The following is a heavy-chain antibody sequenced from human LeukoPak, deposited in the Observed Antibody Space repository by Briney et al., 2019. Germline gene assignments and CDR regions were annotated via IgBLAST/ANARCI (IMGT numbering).Heavy chain of an antibody. CDR2: ISGSGGST. CDR1: GFTFSSYA. V-gene: IGHV3-23*01. J-gene: IGHJ4*02. Sequence: GGSLRLSCAASGFTFSSYAMSWVRQAPGKGLEWVSAISGSGGSTYYADSVKGRFTISRDNSKNTLYLQMNSLRAEDTAVYYCAKDAGYCSGGSCYQYYFDYWGQGTLVTVSS. CDR3: AKDAGYCSGGSCYQYYFDY. D-gene: IGHD2-15*01.